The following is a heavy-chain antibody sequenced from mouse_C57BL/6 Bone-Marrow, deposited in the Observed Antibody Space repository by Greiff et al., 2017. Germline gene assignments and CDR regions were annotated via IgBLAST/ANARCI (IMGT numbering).Heavy chain of an antibody. Sequence: QVQLQQPGAELVKPGASVKLSCKASGYTFTSYWMQWVKQRPGQGLEWIGEIDPSDSYPNYNQKFKGKATLTVDTSSSTAYMQLSSLTSEDSAVYYCARWLTLKGDYWGQGTSVTVSS. CDR1: GYTFTSYW. CDR3: ARWLTLKGDY. D-gene: IGHD2-2*01. V-gene: IGHV1-50*01. J-gene: IGHJ4*01. CDR2: IDPSDSYP.